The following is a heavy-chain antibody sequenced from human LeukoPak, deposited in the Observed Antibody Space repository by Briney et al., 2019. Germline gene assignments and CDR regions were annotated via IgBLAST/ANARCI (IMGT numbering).Heavy chain of an antibody. D-gene: IGHD6-13*01. CDR3: ANDQSGSSRGRFDY. V-gene: IGHV3-23*01. Sequence: PGGSLRLSCAASGVTSSSYWMRWVRQAPGKGLEWVSAISTSGGSTYYADSVKGRFTVSRDNSKNTLYLQMSSLRAEDTAVYYCANDQSGSSRGRFDYWGQGTLVTVSS. CDR1: GVTSSSYW. J-gene: IGHJ4*02. CDR2: ISTSGGST.